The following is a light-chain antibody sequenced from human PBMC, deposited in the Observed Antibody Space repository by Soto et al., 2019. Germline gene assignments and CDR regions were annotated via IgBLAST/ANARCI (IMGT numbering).Light chain of an antibody. V-gene: IGKV3-20*01. CDR2: GTS. J-gene: IGKJ5*01. CDR3: QQYENSPIT. Sequence: EIVLTQSPGTLSLSPGERATLSCRASQSVSSSYLAWYQQKPGQAPRVLIYGTSSRATGIPDRFSGSGSGTDFTLTINRLEPEDFAVYYCQQYENSPITFGQGTRLEIK. CDR1: QSVSSSY.